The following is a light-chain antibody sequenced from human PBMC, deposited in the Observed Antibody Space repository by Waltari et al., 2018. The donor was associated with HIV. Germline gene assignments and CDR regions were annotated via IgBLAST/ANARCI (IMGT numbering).Light chain of an antibody. CDR1: NIGSKS. Sequence: SYVLTQSPSVSVALGQTASLACGGHNIGSKSVHWYQQTPGQAPALVTSDDRDRPSGIPERFSGSNSGHTATLSIGRVEAGDEADYYCQVWESSSDHVVIGGGTKLTV. CDR2: DDR. J-gene: IGLJ2*01. V-gene: IGLV3-21*02. CDR3: QVWESSSDHVV.